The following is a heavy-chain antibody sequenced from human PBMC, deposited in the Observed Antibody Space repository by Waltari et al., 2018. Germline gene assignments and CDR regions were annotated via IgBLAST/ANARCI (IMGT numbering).Heavy chain of an antibody. V-gene: IGHV4-59*01. CDR3: ARGAVNYYYYMDV. D-gene: IGHD4-17*01. CDR2: IYYSGST. J-gene: IGHJ6*03. Sequence: QVQLQESGPGLVKPSEALSPPCPVPGGSISSYFWSWIRQPPGKGLEWIGYIYYSGSTNYNPSLKSRVTISVDTSKNQFSLKLSSVTAADTAVYYCARGAVNYYYYMDVWGKGTTVTVSS. CDR1: GGSISSYF.